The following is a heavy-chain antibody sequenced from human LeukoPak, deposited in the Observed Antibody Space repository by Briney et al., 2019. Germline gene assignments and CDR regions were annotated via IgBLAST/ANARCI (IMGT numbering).Heavy chain of an antibody. CDR2: IYHSGST. CDR1: GGSISSSNW. CDR3: ARADYYYDSSGTWHAFDI. J-gene: IGHJ3*02. D-gene: IGHD3-22*01. Sequence: SETLSLTCAVSGGSISSSNWWSWVRQPPGKGLEWIGEIYHSGSTNYNPSLKSRVTISVDTSKNQFSLKLSSVTAADTAVYYCARADYYYDSSGTWHAFDIWGQGTMVTVSS. V-gene: IGHV4-4*02.